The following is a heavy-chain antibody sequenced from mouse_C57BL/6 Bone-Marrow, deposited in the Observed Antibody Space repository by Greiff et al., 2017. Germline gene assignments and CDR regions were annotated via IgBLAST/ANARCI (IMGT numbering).Heavy chain of an antibody. Sequence: EVQGVESGGGLVQPGGSMKLSCVASGFTFSNYWMNWVRQSPEKGLEWVAQIRLKSDNYATHYAESVKGRFTISRDDSKSSVYLQMNNLRAEDTGIYYCTGGTTVVASDYWGQGTTLTVSS. CDR3: TGGTTVVASDY. V-gene: IGHV6-3*01. CDR1: GFTFSNYW. CDR2: IRLKSDNYAT. J-gene: IGHJ2*01. D-gene: IGHD1-1*01.